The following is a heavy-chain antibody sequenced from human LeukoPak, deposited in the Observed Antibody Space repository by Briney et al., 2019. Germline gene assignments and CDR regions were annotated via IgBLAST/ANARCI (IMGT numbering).Heavy chain of an antibody. V-gene: IGHV3-74*01. Sequence: GGSLRLSCAASGFTFSSFWIHWVRQVPGKGLVWVARINPESTTISYADSVKGRFTISRDNARNTLHLQMNSLRVEDTAIYYCVKDHTGEQDKWGQGTLVTVSS. CDR1: GFTFSSFW. D-gene: IGHD1-1*01. CDR3: VKDHTGEQDK. J-gene: IGHJ4*02. CDR2: INPESTTI.